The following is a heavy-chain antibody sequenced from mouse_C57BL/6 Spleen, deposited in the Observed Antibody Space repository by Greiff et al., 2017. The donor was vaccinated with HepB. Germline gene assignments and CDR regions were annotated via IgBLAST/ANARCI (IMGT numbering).Heavy chain of an antibody. Sequence: QVQLQQPGAELVRPGSSVKLSCKASGYTFTSYWMDWVKQRPGQGLEWIGNIYPSDSETHYNQKFKDKATLTVDKSSSTAYMQLSSLTSEDSAVYYCARGPDYYGSSYWYFDVWGTGTTVTVSS. J-gene: IGHJ1*03. CDR2: IYPSDSET. CDR1: GYTFTSYW. V-gene: IGHV1-61*01. CDR3: ARGPDYYGSSYWYFDV. D-gene: IGHD1-1*01.